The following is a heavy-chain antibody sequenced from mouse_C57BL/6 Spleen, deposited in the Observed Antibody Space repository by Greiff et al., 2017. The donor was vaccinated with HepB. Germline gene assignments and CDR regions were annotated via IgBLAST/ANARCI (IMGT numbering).Heavy chain of an antibody. CDR3: ARVGISYYAMDY. V-gene: IGHV5-4*01. J-gene: IGHJ4*01. Sequence: EVHLVESGGGLVKPGGSLKLSCAASGFTFSSYAMSWVRQTPEKRLEWVATISAGGSYTYYPDNVKGRFTISRDNAKNNLYLQMSHLKSEDTAMYYCARVGISYYAMDYWGQGTSVTVSS. D-gene: IGHD1-1*02. CDR2: ISAGGSYT. CDR1: GFTFSSYA.